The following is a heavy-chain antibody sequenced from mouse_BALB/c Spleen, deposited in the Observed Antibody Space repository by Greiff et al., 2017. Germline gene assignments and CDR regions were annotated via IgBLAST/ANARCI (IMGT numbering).Heavy chain of an antibody. CDR3: AIITTAFAY. CDR1: GYAFTNYL. V-gene: IGHV1-54*01. J-gene: IGHJ3*01. Sequence: VNVVESGAELVRPGTSVKVSCKASGYAFTNYLIEWVKQRPGQGLEWIGVINPGSGGTNYNEKFKGKATLTADKSSSTAYMQLSSLTSDDSAVYFCAIITTAFAYWGQGTLVTVSA. D-gene: IGHD1-2*01. CDR2: INPGSGGT.